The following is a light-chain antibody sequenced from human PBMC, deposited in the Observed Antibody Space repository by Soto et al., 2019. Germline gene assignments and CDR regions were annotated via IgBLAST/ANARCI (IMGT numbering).Light chain of an antibody. J-gene: IGKJ1*01. CDR3: QQYDSRSVT. CDR1: QNINHW. Sequence: DIQMTQSPSTLSASIGDRVTITCRASQNINHWLAWYQQKSGKAPRLLIYDASSLESGVPSRFSDSGSGTEFILTITSLQPDDFATYYCQQYDSRSVTFGQGTKVEVK. CDR2: DAS. V-gene: IGKV1-5*01.